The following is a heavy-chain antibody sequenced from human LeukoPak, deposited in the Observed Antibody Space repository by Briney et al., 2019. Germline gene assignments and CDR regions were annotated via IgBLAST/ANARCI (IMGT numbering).Heavy chain of an antibody. Sequence: PGGTLRLSCAASGFTFSSYGMSWIRQAPGKGLEWVSYISSSGSTKNYADSVKGRFTISRDNAKNSLYLQMNSLRAEDTAVYYCARRKGDPGDYWGQGTLVTVSS. CDR3: ARRKGDPGDY. J-gene: IGHJ4*02. CDR1: GFTFSSYG. V-gene: IGHV3-11*01. CDR2: ISSSGSTK. D-gene: IGHD2-21*02.